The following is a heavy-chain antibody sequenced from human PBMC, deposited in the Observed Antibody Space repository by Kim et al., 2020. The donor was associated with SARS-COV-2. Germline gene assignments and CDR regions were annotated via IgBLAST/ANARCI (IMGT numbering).Heavy chain of an antibody. V-gene: IGHV1-3*01. D-gene: IGHD7-27*01. CDR3: ARGGWGT. CDR2: GNGNT. J-gene: IGHJ5*02. Sequence: GNGNTKYSQKFQGRVTITRDTSASTAYMELSSLRSEDTAVYYCARGGWGTWGQGTLVTVSS.